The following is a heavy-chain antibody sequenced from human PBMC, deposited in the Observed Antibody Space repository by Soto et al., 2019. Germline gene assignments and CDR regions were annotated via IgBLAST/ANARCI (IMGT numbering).Heavy chain of an antibody. Sequence: QVQLQESGPGLVKPSQTLPLTCTVSGDSIGTGGYYWDWIRQHPGKGPEWIGYIHYSGNTYYNPSLKSRLTISLDTSKNQFSLHLSSVTAADTAVYYCATNHDDISGRTPLLFDSWGQGTLVTVSS. D-gene: IGHD3-22*01. CDR1: GDSIGTGGYY. V-gene: IGHV4-31*03. CDR3: ATNHDDISGRTPLLFDS. J-gene: IGHJ4*02. CDR2: IHYSGNT.